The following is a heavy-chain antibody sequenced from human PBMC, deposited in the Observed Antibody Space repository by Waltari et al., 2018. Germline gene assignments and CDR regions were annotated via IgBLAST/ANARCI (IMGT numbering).Heavy chain of an antibody. J-gene: IGHJ6*02. D-gene: IGHD2-15*01. V-gene: IGHV3-74*03. CDR3: AAIYYSGTGYHYYYYGLDV. Sequence: ELQLVESGGGLVQPGGSLRLSCAASGFAFRNFWMHWVRQAPGKGLVCVARVSGYAIKIMYAGSVDGRFTISRDNARNTLYLQMNSLRAEDTALYYCAAIYYSGTGYHYYYYGLDVWGQGTTVTVS. CDR1: GFAFRNFW. CDR2: VSGYAIKI.